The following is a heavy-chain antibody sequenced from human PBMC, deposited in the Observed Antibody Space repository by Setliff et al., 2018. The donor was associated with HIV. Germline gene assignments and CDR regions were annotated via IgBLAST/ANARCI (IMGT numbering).Heavy chain of an antibody. CDR1: GGSISSNNW. Sequence: LCLTCAVSGGSISSNNWWSWVRQPPGKGLEWIGEIYHGGSTKYNSSLKSRVTISVDKSKNQFSLKLSSVTAADTAVYYCARSSTPDSSAYYPDYWGQGTLVTVSS. CDR2: IYHGGST. CDR3: ARSSTPDSSAYYPDY. D-gene: IGHD3-22*01. J-gene: IGHJ4*02. V-gene: IGHV4-4*02.